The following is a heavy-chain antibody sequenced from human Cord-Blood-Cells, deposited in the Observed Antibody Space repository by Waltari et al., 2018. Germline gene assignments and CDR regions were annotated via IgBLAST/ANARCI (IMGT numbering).Heavy chain of an antibody. Sequence: QVQLQESGPGLVKPSETLSLTCTVSGYSISSGYYWGWIRQPPGKGLEWIGSIYHSGSTYYNPSLKGRVTISVDTSKNQFSLKLSSVTAADTAVYYCAREDDAFDIWGQVTMVTVSS. CDR3: AREDDAFDI. CDR1: GYSISSGYY. J-gene: IGHJ3*02. V-gene: IGHV4-38-2*02. CDR2: IYHSGST.